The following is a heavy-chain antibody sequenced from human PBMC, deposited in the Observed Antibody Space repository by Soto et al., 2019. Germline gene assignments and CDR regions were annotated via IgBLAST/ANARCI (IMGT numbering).Heavy chain of an antibody. CDR2: ISYDGSNK. D-gene: IGHD3-22*01. Sequence: QVQLVESGGGVVQPGRSLRLSCAASGFTFSSYAMHWVRQAPGKGLEWVAVISYDGSNKYYADSVKGRFTISRDNSKNTLYLQMNSLRAEDTAVYYCARGHYDSSGYLIDYWGRGSLVTASS. CDR1: GFTFSSYA. CDR3: ARGHYDSSGYLIDY. J-gene: IGHJ4*02. V-gene: IGHV3-30-3*01.